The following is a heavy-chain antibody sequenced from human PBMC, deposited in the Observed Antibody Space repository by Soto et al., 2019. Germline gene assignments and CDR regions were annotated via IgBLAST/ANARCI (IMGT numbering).Heavy chain of an antibody. J-gene: IGHJ5*02. CDR2: IIPMFGTA. V-gene: IGHV1-69*05. CDR3: XXXXXXXXGXYPYWFDP. Sequence: QVQLVQSGAEVKKPGSSVKVSCKASGGTFSSYAITWVRQAPGQGLEWMGEIIPMFGTANYAQKFQGRVTIXXXXXXXXXXXXXXXXXXXXXXXXXXXXXXXXXXGXYPYWFDPWGQGTLVTVSS. CDR1: GGTFSSYA.